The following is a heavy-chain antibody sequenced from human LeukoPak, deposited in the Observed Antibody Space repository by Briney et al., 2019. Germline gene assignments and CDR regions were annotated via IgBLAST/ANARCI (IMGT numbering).Heavy chain of an antibody. D-gene: IGHD3-22*01. CDR2: VSTSGGTT. Sequence: PRGSPRLSCVPSRFTFSRNAMSWVRQAPRKGREWVSGVSTSGGTTYYPASVKGRLTISRANSKNTLNLQMNILRAEDTAIYYCAKQAYDSPRTDFDYWGQGTLVTVSS. J-gene: IGHJ4*02. CDR3: AKQAYDSPRTDFDY. V-gene: IGHV3-23*01. CDR1: RFTFSRNA.